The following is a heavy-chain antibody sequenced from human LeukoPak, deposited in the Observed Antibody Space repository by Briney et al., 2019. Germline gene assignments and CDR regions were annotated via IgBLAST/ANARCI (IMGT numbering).Heavy chain of an antibody. J-gene: IGHJ6*03. Sequence: SVKVSCKASGGTFSSYAISWVRQAPGQGLEWMGGIIPIFGTANYAQKFQGRVTITADKSTSTAYMELSSLRAEDTAVYYCARDNGILTGSYYMDVWGKGTTVTISS. D-gene: IGHD3-9*01. V-gene: IGHV1-69*06. CDR1: GGTFSSYA. CDR2: IIPIFGTA. CDR3: ARDNGILTGSYYMDV.